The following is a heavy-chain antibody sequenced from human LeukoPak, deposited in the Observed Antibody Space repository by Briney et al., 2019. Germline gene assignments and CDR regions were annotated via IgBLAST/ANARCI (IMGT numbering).Heavy chain of an antibody. V-gene: IGHV3-33*08. CDR2: IWYDGSNK. CDR3: AREWPDSSRGYAPFDY. CDR1: GFTFSSYS. Sequence: PGGSLRLSCAASGFTFSSYSMNWVRQAPGKGLEWVAVIWYDGSNKYYADSVKGRFTISRDNSKNTLYLQMNSLRAEDTAVYYCAREWPDSSRGYAPFDYWGQGTLVTVSS. D-gene: IGHD6-19*01. J-gene: IGHJ4*02.